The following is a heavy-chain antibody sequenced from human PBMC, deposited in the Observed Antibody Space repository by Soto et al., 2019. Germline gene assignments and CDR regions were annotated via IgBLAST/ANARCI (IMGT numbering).Heavy chain of an antibody. J-gene: IGHJ4*02. CDR1: GFTVSSNY. CDR2: IYSGGST. CDR3: GKAVGWAPVDY. Sequence: EVQLVETGGGLIQPGGSLRLSCAASGFTVSSNYMSWVRQAPGKGLEWVSVIYSGGSTYYADSVKGRFTISRDNAKNTLYLQMNTLRAEDTAVYYCGKAVGWAPVDYWGQGTLVTVSS. D-gene: IGHD1-26*01. V-gene: IGHV3-53*02.